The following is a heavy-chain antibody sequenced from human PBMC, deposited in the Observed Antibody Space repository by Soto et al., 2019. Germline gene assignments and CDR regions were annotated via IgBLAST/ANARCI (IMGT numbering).Heavy chain of an antibody. J-gene: IGHJ4*02. CDR2: ISYGGKI. CDR1: GGFVNSGDW. CDR3: ARDHRYSDKKWAFDY. V-gene: IGHV4-4*02. D-gene: IGHD3-16*02. Sequence: SETLSLTCDVSGGFVNSGDWWNWVRQPPGKGLEWIGEISYGGKINYNPSLVSRATISMDKSKNQFSLNLFSVTAADMAVYYCARDHRYSDKKWAFDYWGRGVLVTVSS.